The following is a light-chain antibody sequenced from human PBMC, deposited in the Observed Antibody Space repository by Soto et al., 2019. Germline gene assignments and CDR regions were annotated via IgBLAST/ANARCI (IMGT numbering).Light chain of an antibody. J-gene: IGLJ2*01. V-gene: IGLV2-14*01. CDR2: EVS. Sequence: QSALTQPASVSGSPGQSITISCTGTISDVGAYDYVSWYQQHPGKAPKLIIYEVSNRPSDVSNRFSGSKSGNTASLAISGLQPEDEADYYCTSYTTRNTLGVFGGGTKVTVL. CDR3: TSYTTRNTLGV. CDR1: ISDVGAYDY.